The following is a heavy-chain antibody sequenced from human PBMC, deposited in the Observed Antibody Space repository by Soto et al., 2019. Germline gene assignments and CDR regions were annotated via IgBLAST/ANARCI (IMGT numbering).Heavy chain of an antibody. CDR2: IYHSGST. CDR1: GGSISSSNW. CDR3: ARGIVVVVAATYAVWFDP. D-gene: IGHD2-15*01. J-gene: IGHJ5*02. V-gene: IGHV4-4*02. Sequence: SETLSLTCAVSGGSISSSNWWSWVRQPPGKGLEWIGSIYHSGSTYYNPSLKSRVTISVDTSKNQFSLKLSSVTAADTAVYYCARGIVVVVAATYAVWFDPWGQGTLVTVSS.